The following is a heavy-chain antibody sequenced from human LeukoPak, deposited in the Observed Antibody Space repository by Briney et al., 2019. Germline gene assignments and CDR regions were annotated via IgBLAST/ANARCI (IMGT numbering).Heavy chain of an antibody. CDR3: ALATRGYYYDSSPFNY. CDR2: IIPIFGTA. J-gene: IGHJ4*02. Sequence: SVKVSCKASGGTFSSYAISWVRQAPGQGLEWMGRIIPIFGTANYAQKFQGRVTITTDESTSTAYMELSSLRSEDTAVYYCALATRGYYYDSSPFNYWGQGTLVTVSS. D-gene: IGHD3-22*01. V-gene: IGHV1-69*05. CDR1: GGTFSSYA.